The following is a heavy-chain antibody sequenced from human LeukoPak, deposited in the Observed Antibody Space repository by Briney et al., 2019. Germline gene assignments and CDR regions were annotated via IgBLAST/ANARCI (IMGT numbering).Heavy chain of an antibody. CDR2: ISGSGGST. Sequence: QTGGSLRLSCAASGFTFSSYATSWVRQAPGKGLEWVSAISGSGGSTYYADSVKGRFTISRDNAKNSLCLQMNSLRAEDTAVYYCARGGPSYGHTGNDYWGQGTLVTVSS. CDR3: ARGGPSYGHTGNDY. J-gene: IGHJ4*02. V-gene: IGHV3-23*01. D-gene: IGHD5-18*01. CDR1: GFTFSSYA.